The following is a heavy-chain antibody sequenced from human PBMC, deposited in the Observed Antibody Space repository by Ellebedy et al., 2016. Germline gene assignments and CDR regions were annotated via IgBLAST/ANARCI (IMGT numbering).Heavy chain of an antibody. CDR2: INAGNGNT. CDR3: ARDPRGDYGGDYLDY. V-gene: IGHV1-3*01. Sequence: ASVKVSXXASGYTFTSYAMHWVRQAPGQRLEWMGWINAGNGNTKYSQKFQGRVTITRDTSASTAYMELSSLRSEDTAVYYCARDPRGDYGGDYLDYWGQGTLVTVSS. J-gene: IGHJ4*02. D-gene: IGHD4-17*01. CDR1: GYTFTSYA.